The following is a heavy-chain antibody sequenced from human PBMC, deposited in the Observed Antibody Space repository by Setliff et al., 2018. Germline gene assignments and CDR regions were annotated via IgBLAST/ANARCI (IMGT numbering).Heavy chain of an antibody. Sequence: GASVKVSCKASGYTFTSYGISWVRQATGQGLEWMGWMNPKSGSTGYAQKFQGRVTITRNTSISTAYMELSSLRSEDTAVYYCARSYQGVDDFWSGYFQTDYYYYMDVWGKGTTVTVSS. V-gene: IGHV1-8*03. CDR3: ARSYQGVDDFWSGYFQTDYYYYMDV. CDR2: MNPKSGST. D-gene: IGHD3-3*01. CDR1: GYTFTSYG. J-gene: IGHJ6*03.